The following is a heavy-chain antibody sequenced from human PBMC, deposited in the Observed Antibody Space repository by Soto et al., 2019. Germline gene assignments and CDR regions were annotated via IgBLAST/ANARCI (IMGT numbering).Heavy chain of an antibody. J-gene: IGHJ4*02. D-gene: IGHD3-22*01. V-gene: IGHV4-39*01. Sequence: QLQLQESGPGLVKPSETLSLTCTVSGGSIDRSNYYWDWIRQPPGKGLEWIGTTYYNGNAYYNPSLKSRVTMSVATSKNQFSLKLISVPAADTAVYYCARHFVAVVIKGWGYWGQGTLVTVSS. CDR2: TYYNGNA. CDR1: GGSIDRSNYY. CDR3: ARHFVAVVIKGWGY.